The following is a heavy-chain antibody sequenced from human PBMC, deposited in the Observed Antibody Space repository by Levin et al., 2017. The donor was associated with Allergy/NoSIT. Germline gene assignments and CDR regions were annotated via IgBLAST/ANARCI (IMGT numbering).Heavy chain of an antibody. J-gene: IGHJ6*02. V-gene: IGHV3-66*01. Sequence: GESLKISCAASGFTVSSNYMSWVRQAPGKGLEWVSVIYSGGSTYYADSVKGRFTISRDNSKNTLYLQMNSLRAEDTAVYYCARDPTPAIAVAATYYYYGMDVWGQGTTVTVSS. D-gene: IGHD6-19*01. CDR2: IYSGGST. CDR1: GFTVSSNY. CDR3: ARDPTPAIAVAATYYYYGMDV.